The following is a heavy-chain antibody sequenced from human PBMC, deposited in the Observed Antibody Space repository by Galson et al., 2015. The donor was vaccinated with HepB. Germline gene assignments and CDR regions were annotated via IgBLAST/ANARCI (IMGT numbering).Heavy chain of an antibody. D-gene: IGHD3-3*01. V-gene: IGHV4-4*02. CDR2: IYHSGST. J-gene: IGHJ6*02. CDR3: ASTGGSITIFGVAHRYGMDV. Sequence: ETLSLTCAVSGGSISSSNWWSWVRQPPGKGLEWIGEIYHSGSTNYNPSLKSRVTISVDKSKNQFSLKLSSVTAADTAVYYCASTGGSITIFGVAHRYGMDVWGQGTTVTVSS. CDR1: GGSISSSNW.